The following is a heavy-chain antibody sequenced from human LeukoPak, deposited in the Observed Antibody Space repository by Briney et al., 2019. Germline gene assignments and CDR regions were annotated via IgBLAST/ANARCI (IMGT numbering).Heavy chain of an antibody. J-gene: IGHJ3*02. D-gene: IGHD3-22*01. CDR1: GYIFTSYW. V-gene: IGHV5-51*01. Sequence: GESLKIPCKGSGYIFTSYWIAWVRQMPGKGLEWMGIIYPGDSDTRYSPSFQGQVTISADRSISAAYLQWSSLKASDTAMYYCARRGYYDSSGYPNAFDIWGQGTMVTVSS. CDR3: ARRGYYDSSGYPNAFDI. CDR2: IYPGDSDT.